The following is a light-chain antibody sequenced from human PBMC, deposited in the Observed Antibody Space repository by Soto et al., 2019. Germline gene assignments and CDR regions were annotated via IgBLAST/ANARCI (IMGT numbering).Light chain of an antibody. CDR2: DVS. CDR1: SSDVGGYNY. V-gene: IGLV2-11*01. CDR3: CSYAGRYTYV. J-gene: IGLJ1*01. Sequence: QSVLTQPRSVSGSPGQSVSISCTGTSSDVGGYNYVSWYQQHPGKAPKVMIYDVSKRPSGVPDRFSGSKSGNTASLTISGLQSEDEADYYCCSYAGRYTYVFGTGTKVTAL.